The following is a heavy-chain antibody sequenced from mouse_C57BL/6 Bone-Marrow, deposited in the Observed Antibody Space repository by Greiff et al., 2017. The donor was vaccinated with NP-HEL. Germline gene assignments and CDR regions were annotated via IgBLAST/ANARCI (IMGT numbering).Heavy chain of an antibody. CDR3: TTDYGNYGYYAMDY. CDR1: GFNIKDDY. V-gene: IGHV14-4*01. CDR2: IDPENGDT. J-gene: IGHJ4*01. D-gene: IGHD2-1*01. Sequence: EVQLVESGAELVRPGASVKLSCTASGFNIKDDYMHWVKQRPEQGLEWIGWIDPENGDTEYAPKFQGKATITADTSSNPAYLQLSSLTSEDTAVYYCTTDYGNYGYYAMDYWGQGTSVTVSS.